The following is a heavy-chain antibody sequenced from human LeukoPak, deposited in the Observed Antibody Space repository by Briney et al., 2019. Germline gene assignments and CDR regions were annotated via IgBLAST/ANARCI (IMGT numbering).Heavy chain of an antibody. CDR2: IYYSGST. CDR3: ARGGYSYGWGAFDI. D-gene: IGHD5-18*01. V-gene: IGHV4-31*03. CDR1: GGSISSGGYY. Sequence: SETLSLTCTVSGGSISSGGYYWSWIRQHPGKGLEWIGYIYYSGSTYYNPSLKSRVTISVDTSKNQFSLKLCSVTAADTAVYYCARGGYSYGWGAFDIWGQGTMVTVSS. J-gene: IGHJ3*02.